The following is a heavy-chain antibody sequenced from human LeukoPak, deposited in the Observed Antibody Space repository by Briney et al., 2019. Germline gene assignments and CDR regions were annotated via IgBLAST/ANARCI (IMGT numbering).Heavy chain of an antibody. CDR3: ARDDSSGYYLLGAFDI. CDR2: IRYDGSNK. V-gene: IGHV3-30*02. D-gene: IGHD3-22*01. Sequence: GGSLRLSCAASGFTFSSFGMHWVRQAPGKGLEWVAFIRYDGSNKYYPDSVKGRFTISRDNSKNTLYLQMNSLRADDTAVYYCARDDSSGYYLLGAFDIWGQGTMVTVSS. J-gene: IGHJ3*02. CDR1: GFTFSSFG.